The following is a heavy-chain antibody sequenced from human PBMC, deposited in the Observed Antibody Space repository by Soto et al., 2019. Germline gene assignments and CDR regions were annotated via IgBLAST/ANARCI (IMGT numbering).Heavy chain of an antibody. V-gene: IGHV1-18*01. CDR1: GYTFTSYG. Sequence: ASVKVSCKASGYTFTSYGISWVRQAPGQGLEWMGWISAYSGNTNYAQKLQGRVTMTTDTSTSTAYMELRSLRSDDTAVYYCARGECSGGSCYSFAFDIWGQGTMVTVSS. CDR2: ISAYSGNT. J-gene: IGHJ3*02. D-gene: IGHD2-15*01. CDR3: ARGECSGGSCYSFAFDI.